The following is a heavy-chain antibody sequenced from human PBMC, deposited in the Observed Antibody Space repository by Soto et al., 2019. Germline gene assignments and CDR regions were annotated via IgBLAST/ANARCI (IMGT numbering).Heavy chain of an antibody. CDR1: GGSISSGGYS. CDR3: ARSPVYYYDSSGYYPYFDY. V-gene: IGHV4-30-2*05. D-gene: IGHD3-22*01. Sequence: PSETLSLTCAVSGGSISSGGYSWSWIRQPPGKGLEWIGYIYHSGSTYYNPSLKSRVTISVDTSKNQFSLKLSSVTAADTAVYYCARSPVYYYDSSGYYPYFDYWGQGTLVTVSS. J-gene: IGHJ4*02. CDR2: IYHSGST.